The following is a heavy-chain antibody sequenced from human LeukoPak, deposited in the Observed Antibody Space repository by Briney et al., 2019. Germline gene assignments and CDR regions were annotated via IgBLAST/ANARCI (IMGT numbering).Heavy chain of an antibody. CDR3: ARRTSYCSGGSCYGGDFDY. CDR1: GDSINSYY. J-gene: IGHJ4*02. D-gene: IGHD2-15*01. CDR2: IYYSGST. V-gene: IGHV4-59*05. Sequence: SETLSLTCTVSGDSINSYYWSWIRQPPGKGLEWIGSIYYSGSTYYNPSLKSRVTISVDTSKNQFSLKLSSVTAADTAVYYCARRTSYCSGGSCYGGDFDYWGQGTLVTVSS.